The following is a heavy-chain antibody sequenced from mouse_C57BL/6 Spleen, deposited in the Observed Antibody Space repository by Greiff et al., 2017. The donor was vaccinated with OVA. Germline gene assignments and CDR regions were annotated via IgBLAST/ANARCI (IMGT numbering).Heavy chain of an antibody. V-gene: IGHV1-19*01. D-gene: IGHD1-1*01. CDR3: ARGREDGSSYFDY. J-gene: IGHJ2*01. CDR2: INPYNGGT. Sequence: EVKLMESGPVLVKPGASVKMSCKASGYTFTDYYMNWVKQSHGKSLEWIGVINPYNGGTSYNQKFKGKATLTVDKSSSTAYMELNSLTSEDSAVYYCARGREDGSSYFDYWGQGTTLTVSS. CDR1: GYTFTDYY.